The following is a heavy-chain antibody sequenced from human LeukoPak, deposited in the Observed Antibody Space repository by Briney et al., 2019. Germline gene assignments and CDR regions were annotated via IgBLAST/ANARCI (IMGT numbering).Heavy chain of an antibody. D-gene: IGHD6-19*01. Sequence: ASVKVSCEVSGYTLTELSMHWVRQAPGKGLEWMGGFDPEDGETIYAQKFQGRVTMTEDTSTDTAYMELSSLRSEDTAVYYCATSALITVAGTFDYWGQGTLVTVSS. CDR2: FDPEDGET. CDR1: GYTLTELS. CDR3: ATSALITVAGTFDY. V-gene: IGHV1-24*01. J-gene: IGHJ4*02.